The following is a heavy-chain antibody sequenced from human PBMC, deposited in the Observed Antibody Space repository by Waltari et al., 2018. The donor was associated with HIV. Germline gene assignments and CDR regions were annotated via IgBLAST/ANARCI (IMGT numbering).Heavy chain of an antibody. CDR2: INSDGTTT. CDR1: GFTVRNYW. CDR3: ARSPSGPDGF. J-gene: IGHJ4*02. V-gene: IGHV3-74*01. Sequence: EAQLAESGGGLVQPGGSLRLSCVASGFTVRNYWMHWVRQAPGKGLKCVARINSDGTTTTCADSVKGRFTISRDNAKNTLYLQMNSLRAEDTAVYYCARSPSGPDGFWGQGTLVTVSS. D-gene: IGHD6-19*01.